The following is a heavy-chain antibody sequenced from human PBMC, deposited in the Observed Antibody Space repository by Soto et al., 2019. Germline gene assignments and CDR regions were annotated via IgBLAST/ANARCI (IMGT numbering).Heavy chain of an antibody. Sequence: QVQLQESGPGLVKPSETLSLTCTVSGGSISSYYWSWIRQPPGKGLEWIGYIYYSGSTNFNPSLKSRVTISVDTSKNQFSLKLSSVTAADTAVYYCARGVSSSWLEWDFDYWGQGTLVTVSS. V-gene: IGHV4-59*01. CDR1: GGSISSYY. J-gene: IGHJ4*02. D-gene: IGHD6-13*01. CDR2: IYYSGST. CDR3: ARGVSSSWLEWDFDY.